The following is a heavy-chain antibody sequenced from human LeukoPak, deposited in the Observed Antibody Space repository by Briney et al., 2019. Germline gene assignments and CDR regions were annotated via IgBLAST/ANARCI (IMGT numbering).Heavy chain of an antibody. Sequence: KPGGSLRLSCAASGFTFSSYAMGWVRQAPGKGLEWVSSISSSGSYIYYADSVKGRFTISRDNAKNSLYLQMNSLRAEDTAVYYCARARSDGAFDIWGQGTMVTVSS. CDR1: GFTFSSYA. V-gene: IGHV3-21*01. CDR3: ARARSDGAFDI. J-gene: IGHJ3*02. CDR2: ISSSGSYI. D-gene: IGHD3-3*01.